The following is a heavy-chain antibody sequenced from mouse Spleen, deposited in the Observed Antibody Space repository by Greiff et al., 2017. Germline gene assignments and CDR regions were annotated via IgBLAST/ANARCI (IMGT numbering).Heavy chain of an antibody. V-gene: IGHV2-9*01. CDR2: IWGGGST. Sequence: VQRVESGPGLVAPSQSLSITCPVSGFSLTSSGVDWVRQPPGKGLEWLGVIWGGGSTNYNSALMSRLSISKDNSKSQVFLKMNSLQTDDTAMYYCAKHAGGARGDAMDYWGQGTSVTVSS. J-gene: IGHJ4*01. CDR1: GFSLTSSG. CDR3: AKHAGGARGDAMDY.